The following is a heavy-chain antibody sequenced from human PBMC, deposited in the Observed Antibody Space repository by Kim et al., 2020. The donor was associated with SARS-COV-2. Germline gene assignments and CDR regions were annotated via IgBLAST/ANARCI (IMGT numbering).Heavy chain of an antibody. Sequence: SETLSLKCSVSDASINSDNYYWGWIRQPPGKGLEWIGNMRYSGNTYINPSLMSRLTISIDTSKNQFSLELSSVTAADTAVYYCARHIRARDAFDIWGQGTVVTVSS. D-gene: IGHD2-2*02. CDR2: MRYSGNT. CDR3: ARHIRARDAFDI. V-gene: IGHV4-39*01. CDR1: DASINSDNYY. J-gene: IGHJ3*02.